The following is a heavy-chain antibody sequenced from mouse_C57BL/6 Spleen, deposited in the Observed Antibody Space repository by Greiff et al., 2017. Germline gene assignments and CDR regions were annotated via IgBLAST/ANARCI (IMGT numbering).Heavy chain of an antibody. Sequence: EVQLQESGPGLVKPSQSLSLTCSVTGYSITSGYYWNWIRQFPGNKLEWMGYISYDGSNNYNPSLKNRISITRDTSKNQFFLKLNSVTTEDTATYYCASHWDEGFAYWGQGTLVTVSA. J-gene: IGHJ3*01. CDR1: GYSITSGYY. CDR2: ISYDGSN. V-gene: IGHV3-6*01. CDR3: ASHWDEGFAY. D-gene: IGHD4-1*01.